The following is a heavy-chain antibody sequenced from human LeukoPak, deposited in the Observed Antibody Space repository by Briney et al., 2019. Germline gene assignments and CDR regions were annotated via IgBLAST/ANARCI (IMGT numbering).Heavy chain of an antibody. V-gene: IGHV1-69*13. Sequence: GASVKVSCKASGGTVSSYAISWVRQAPGQGLEWMGGIIPIFGTANYAQKFQGRVTITADESTSTAYMELSSLRSEDTAVYYCARRDFTIFGVVPPYYGMDVWGQGTTVTVSS. D-gene: IGHD3-3*01. CDR1: GGTVSSYA. CDR3: ARRDFTIFGVVPPYYGMDV. CDR2: IIPIFGTA. J-gene: IGHJ6*02.